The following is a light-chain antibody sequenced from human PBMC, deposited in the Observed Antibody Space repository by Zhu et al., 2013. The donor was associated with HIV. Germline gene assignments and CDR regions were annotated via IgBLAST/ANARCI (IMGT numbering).Light chain of an antibody. V-gene: IGKV1-33*01. CDR2: DAS. Sequence: DIQMTQSPFSLSASVGDRVTITCQASQDINNYLNWYRQKPGKAPELLIHDASVLESGVPSRFSGSGSGTDFSFTISSLQPEDIATYYCQHYNILPPGVTFGPGTKVDLK. CDR1: QDINNY. J-gene: IGKJ3*01. CDR3: QHYNILPPGVT.